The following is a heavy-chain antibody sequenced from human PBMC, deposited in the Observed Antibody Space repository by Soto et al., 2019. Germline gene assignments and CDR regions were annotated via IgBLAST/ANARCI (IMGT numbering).Heavy chain of an antibody. J-gene: IGHJ6*02. CDR3: AKDRREYGDYCLYYYYGMDV. CDR1: GFTFSSYV. CDR2: ISGSGGST. D-gene: IGHD4-17*01. Sequence: EVQLLESGGGLVQPGGSLRLSCAASGFTFSSYVMSWVRQAPGKGLEWVSAISGSGGSTYYADSVKGRFTISRDNSKNTLYLQMNSLRAEDTAVYYCAKDRREYGDYCLYYYYGMDVWGQGATVNVSS. V-gene: IGHV3-23*01.